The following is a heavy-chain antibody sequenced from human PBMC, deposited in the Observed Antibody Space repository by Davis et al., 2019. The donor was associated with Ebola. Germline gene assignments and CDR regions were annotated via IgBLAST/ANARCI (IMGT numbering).Heavy chain of an antibody. CDR3: ARLRGGYYYEYGMDV. CDR2: IYYSGDT. CDR1: GGSISSSSYY. V-gene: IGHV4-39*01. J-gene: IGHJ6*02. D-gene: IGHD3-3*01. Sequence: PSETLSLTCTVSGGSISSSSYYWGWIRQPPGKGLAWIGNIYYSGDTYYNPSLKSRVTISVDTSKNQFSLKLSSVTATDTAVYYCARLRGGYYYEYGMDVWGQGTTVTVSS.